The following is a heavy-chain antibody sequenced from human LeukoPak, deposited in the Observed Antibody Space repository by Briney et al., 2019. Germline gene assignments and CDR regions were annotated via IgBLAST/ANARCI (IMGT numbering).Heavy chain of an antibody. D-gene: IGHD6-13*01. CDR3: ARDGIAAAGTQAFDI. Sequence: SETLSLTCAVYGGSFSGYYWSWLRQPPGKGLEWIGEINHSGSTNYNPSLKSRVTISVDTSKNQFSLKLSSVTAADTAVYYCARDGIAAAGTQAFDIWGQGTMVTVSS. CDR2: INHSGST. V-gene: IGHV4-34*01. CDR1: GGSFSGYY. J-gene: IGHJ3*02.